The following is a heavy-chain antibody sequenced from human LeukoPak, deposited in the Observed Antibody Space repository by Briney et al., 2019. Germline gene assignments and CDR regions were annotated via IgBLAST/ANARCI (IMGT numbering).Heavy chain of an antibody. CDR1: GYTFTSYY. Sequence: GASVKVSCKASGYTFTSYYMHWVRQAPGQGLEWMGIINPSGGSTSYAQKFQGRVTMTRDTSTSTVYMELSSLRSEDTAVYYCARAYNERYDILTGYYDAFDYWGQGTLVTVSS. CDR2: INPSGGST. D-gene: IGHD3-9*01. CDR3: ARAYNERYDILTGYYDAFDY. V-gene: IGHV1-46*01. J-gene: IGHJ4*02.